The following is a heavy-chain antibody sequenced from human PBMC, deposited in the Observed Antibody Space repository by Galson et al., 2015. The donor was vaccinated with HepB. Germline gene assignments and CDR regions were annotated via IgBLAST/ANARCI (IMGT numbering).Heavy chain of an antibody. V-gene: IGHV3-53*01. Sequence: SLRLSCAASGFTVSSNYMSWVRQAPGKGLEWVSVIYSGGSTYYADSVKGRFTISRDNSKNTLYLQMNSLRAEDTAVYYCAAASEGWDGMDVWGQGTTVTVSS. J-gene: IGHJ6*02. CDR2: IYSGGST. CDR3: AAASEGWDGMDV. D-gene: IGHD6-19*01. CDR1: GFTVSSNY.